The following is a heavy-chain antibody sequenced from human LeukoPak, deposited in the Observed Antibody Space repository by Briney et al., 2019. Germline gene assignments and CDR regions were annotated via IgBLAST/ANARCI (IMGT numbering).Heavy chain of an antibody. CDR2: MNPNSGNT. D-gene: IGHD3/OR15-3a*01. Sequence: ASVKVSCKASGYTFTSYDINWVRQATGQGLEWMGWMNPNSGNTGYAQKFQGRVTMTRNTSISTAYMELSSLRSEDTAVYYCARGGGYPMIFGVVTIQDYYYYGMDVWGQGTTVTVSS. CDR1: GYTFTSYD. CDR3: ARGGGYPMIFGVVTIQDYYYYGMDV. J-gene: IGHJ6*02. V-gene: IGHV1-8*01.